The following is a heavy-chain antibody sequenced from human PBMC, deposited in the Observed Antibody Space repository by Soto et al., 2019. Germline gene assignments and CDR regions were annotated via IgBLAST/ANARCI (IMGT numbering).Heavy chain of an antibody. Sequence: QLQLQESGPGLLKPSETLSLTSSVSGGCIGGCDYYWAWIRQPPGKGLEWIGSIYYSGTIYYNPSFKSRVTISVDTSRNQFFLRLYSVTSADTAVYYSARASLVPRAVHDAFDMWGHGTMVTVSA. CDR1: GGCIGGCDYY. V-gene: IGHV4-39*01. J-gene: IGHJ3*02. D-gene: IGHD1-1*01. CDR2: IYYSGTI. CDR3: ARASLVPRAVHDAFDM.